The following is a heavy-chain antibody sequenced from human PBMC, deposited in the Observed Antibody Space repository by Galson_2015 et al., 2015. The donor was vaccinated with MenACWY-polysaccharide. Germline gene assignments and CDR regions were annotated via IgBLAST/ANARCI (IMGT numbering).Heavy chain of an antibody. CDR1: GGSFSGYY. V-gene: IGHV4-34*01. Sequence: SEPLSLTCAVYGGSFSGYYWSWIRQPPGKGLEWIGEINHSGSTNYNPSLKSRVTISVDTSKNQFSLKLSSVTAADTAVYYCARELDSSSWVDYWGQGTLVTVSS. D-gene: IGHD6-13*01. CDR3: ARELDSSSWVDY. CDR2: INHSGST. J-gene: IGHJ4*02.